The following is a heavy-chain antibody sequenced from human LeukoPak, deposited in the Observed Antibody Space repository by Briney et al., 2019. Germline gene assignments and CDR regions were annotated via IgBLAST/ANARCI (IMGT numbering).Heavy chain of an antibody. Sequence: GGSLRLSCAASGFTFSSYSMNWVRQAPGKGLEWVSSISSSSSSYIYYADSVKGRFTISRDNSKNTVYLQMNNMRVDDTAVYYCARVAGWHWFDPWGQGTLVTVSS. CDR3: ARVAGWHWFDP. J-gene: IGHJ5*02. D-gene: IGHD6-19*01. V-gene: IGHV3-21*04. CDR1: GFTFSSYS. CDR2: ISSSSSSYI.